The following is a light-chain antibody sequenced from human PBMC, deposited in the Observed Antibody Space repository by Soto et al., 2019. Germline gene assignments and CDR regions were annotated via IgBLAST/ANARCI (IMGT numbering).Light chain of an antibody. V-gene: IGLV2-14*01. CDR3: SSYPSSSTLYV. CDR1: SSDVGGYNY. CDR2: EVS. J-gene: IGLJ1*01. Sequence: QSALTQPASVSGSPGQSITISCTGTSSDVGGYNYVSWYQQHPDKAPKLMIYEVSNRPSGLSKRFSGSKSGNTASLTISGLQAEDEADYYFSSYPSSSTLYVFGTGTKVTVL.